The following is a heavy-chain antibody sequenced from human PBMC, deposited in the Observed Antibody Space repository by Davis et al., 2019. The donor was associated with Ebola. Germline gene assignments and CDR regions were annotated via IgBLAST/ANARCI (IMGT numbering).Heavy chain of an antibody. Sequence: ASALVSCKASAYTFTNYYMHWVRQPPGQGLEWMGMINPNDGRTIYAQKFQGRVTVTRDTSTTTVYMDLSSLRSEDTALYYCTTPGGQDSGYDVFDIWGQGAMVTVSS. CDR3: TTPGGQDSGYDVFDI. CDR1: AYTFTNYY. J-gene: IGHJ3*02. V-gene: IGHV1-46*03. CDR2: INPNDGRT. D-gene: IGHD5-12*01.